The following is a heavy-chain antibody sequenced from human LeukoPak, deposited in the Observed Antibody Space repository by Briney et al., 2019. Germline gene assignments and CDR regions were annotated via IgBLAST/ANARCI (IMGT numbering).Heavy chain of an antibody. CDR1: GGSISSGGYY. D-gene: IGHD6-13*01. Sequence: PSQTPSLTCTVSGGSISSGGYYWSWIRQHPGKGLEWIGYIYYSGSTYYNPSLKSRVTISVDTSKNQFSLKLSSVTAADTAVYYCARAGTPGIAAAGSWRYWGQGTLVTVSS. J-gene: IGHJ4*02. CDR2: IYYSGST. V-gene: IGHV4-31*03. CDR3: ARAGTPGIAAAGSWRY.